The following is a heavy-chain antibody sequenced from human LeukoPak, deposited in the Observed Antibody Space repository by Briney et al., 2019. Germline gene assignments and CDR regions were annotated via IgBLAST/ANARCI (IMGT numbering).Heavy chain of an antibody. D-gene: IGHD6-6*01. V-gene: IGHV1-8*03. CDR2: MNPNSGNT. CDR1: GYTFTSYD. J-gene: IGHJ4*02. CDR3: ARVWEYSSSSGGFDY. Sequence: ASVKVSCKASGYTFTSYDINWVRQATGQGLEWMGWMNPNSGNTGYAQKFQGRVTITADESTSTAYMELSSLRSEDTAVYYCARVWEYSSSSGGFDYWGQGTLVTVSS.